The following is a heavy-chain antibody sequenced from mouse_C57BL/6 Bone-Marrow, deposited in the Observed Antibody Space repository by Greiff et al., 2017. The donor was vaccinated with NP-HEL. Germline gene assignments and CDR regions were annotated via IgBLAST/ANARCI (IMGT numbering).Heavy chain of an antibody. J-gene: IGHJ1*03. V-gene: IGHV5-16*01. CDR2: IYYVGSST. CDR3: ARGYGSSYVRDWYFEV. CDR1: GFTFSVYY. Sequence: EVQLVESEGGLVQPGSSMKLSCTASGFTFSVYYMAWVRQVPDTGLECVANIYYVGSSTYYLDSLKSRFIISRDNAKNLLYLQMSSLKSEDTATYYCARGYGSSYVRDWYFEVWGKGTTVTVSS. D-gene: IGHD1-1*01.